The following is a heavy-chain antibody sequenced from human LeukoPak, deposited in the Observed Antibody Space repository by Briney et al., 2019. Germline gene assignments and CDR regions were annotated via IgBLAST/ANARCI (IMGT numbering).Heavy chain of an antibody. Sequence: GGSLRLSCAASGFTFSSYAMSWVRQAQGKGLEWVSVISATAAYYAASVKGRFTISRDTSRNTLYLQMNSLRADDPAAYYCAKGQGSGSYPFDHWGQGTLVTVSS. D-gene: IGHD3-16*02. CDR2: ISATAA. CDR3: AKGQGSGSYPFDH. CDR1: GFTFSSYA. V-gene: IGHV3-23*01. J-gene: IGHJ5*02.